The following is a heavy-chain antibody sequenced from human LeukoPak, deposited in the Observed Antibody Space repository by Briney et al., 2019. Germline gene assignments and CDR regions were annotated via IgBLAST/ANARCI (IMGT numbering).Heavy chain of an antibody. Sequence: GGSLRLSCAASGFTFSSYGMRWVRQAPGKGLEWVSTISGGGGSTYYADSVKGRFTISRDNSKNTLYLQVNSLRAEDTAVYYCAKGGKWDVTPFDYWGRGTLVTVSS. D-gene: IGHD1-26*01. CDR3: AKGGKWDVTPFDY. V-gene: IGHV3-23*01. CDR2: ISGGGGST. J-gene: IGHJ4*02. CDR1: GFTFSSYG.